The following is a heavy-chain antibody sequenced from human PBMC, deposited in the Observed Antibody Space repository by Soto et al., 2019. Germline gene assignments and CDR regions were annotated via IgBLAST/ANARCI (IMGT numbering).Heavy chain of an antibody. V-gene: IGHV3-23*01. CDR3: AKGYSSSWDGYDY. Sequence: GGSLRLSCAASGFTFRSYAMTWVRQAPGKGLEWVSTLSGSGGSTYYADSVKGRFTISRDNSKSTLYLQMNSLRAEDAAVYYCAKGYSSSWDGYDYWGQGTPVTVS. D-gene: IGHD6-13*01. CDR2: LSGSGGST. J-gene: IGHJ4*02. CDR1: GFTFRSYA.